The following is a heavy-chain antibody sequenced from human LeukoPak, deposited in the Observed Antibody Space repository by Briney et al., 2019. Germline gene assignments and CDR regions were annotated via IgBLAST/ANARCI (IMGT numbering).Heavy chain of an antibody. CDR3: ARGTPRYCSSTSCRKGWFDP. J-gene: IGHJ5*02. CDR2: INHSGST. CDR1: GGSFSGYY. D-gene: IGHD2-2*01. Sequence: SETLSLTCAVYGGSFSGYYWSWIRQPPGKGLEWIGEINHSGSTNYNPSLKSRVTISVDTSKNQFSLKLSSVTAADTAVYYCARGTPRYCSSTSCRKGWFDPWGQGTLVTVSS. V-gene: IGHV4-34*01.